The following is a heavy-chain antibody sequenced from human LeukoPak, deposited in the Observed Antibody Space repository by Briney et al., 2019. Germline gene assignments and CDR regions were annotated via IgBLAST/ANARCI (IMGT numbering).Heavy chain of an antibody. CDR3: ARDPSTVTKKGLDY. J-gene: IGHJ4*02. D-gene: IGHD4-17*01. Sequence: GGSLRLSCAASGFTFSRYIMNWVRQAPGKGLAGVSSISSSSSYINYADSVKGRFTISRDNAKNSLYLQMNSLRAEDPAVSYCARDPSTVTKKGLDYWGQGTLVTVSS. CDR1: GFTFSRYI. V-gene: IGHV3-21*01. CDR2: ISSSSSYI.